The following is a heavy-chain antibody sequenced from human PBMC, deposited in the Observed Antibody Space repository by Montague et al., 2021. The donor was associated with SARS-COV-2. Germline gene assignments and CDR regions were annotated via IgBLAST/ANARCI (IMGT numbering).Heavy chain of an antibody. CDR2: IYWNGDK. Sequence: PALVKPTQTLTLTCTFSGFSLRSDDEGVAWIRQSPGQALEWLAVIYWNGDKRYSPSLQRRLTITKDTSENQVVLTVTNMDPVDTATYYCAHRGMIRGLIFDYWGQGTLVTVSS. D-gene: IGHD3-10*01. CDR1: GFSLRSDDEG. CDR3: AHRGMIRGLIFDY. V-gene: IGHV2-5*01. J-gene: IGHJ4*02.